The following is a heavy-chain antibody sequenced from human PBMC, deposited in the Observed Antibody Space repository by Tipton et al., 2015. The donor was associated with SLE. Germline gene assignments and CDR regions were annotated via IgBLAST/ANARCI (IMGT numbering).Heavy chain of an antibody. CDR2: IYRTGDT. Sequence: TLSLTCTVSQYSISSGFYWAWIRQPPGKELQWLGKIYRTGDTFYNPSLKSRVTISVDKYRNQFFLQLTSVTAADTAVYYCARVSSSTRYSFPFDFWGQGSLVTVSS. CDR3: ARVSSSTRYSFPFDF. D-gene: IGHD2-21*01. J-gene: IGHJ4*02. CDR1: QYSISSGFY. V-gene: IGHV4-38-2*02.